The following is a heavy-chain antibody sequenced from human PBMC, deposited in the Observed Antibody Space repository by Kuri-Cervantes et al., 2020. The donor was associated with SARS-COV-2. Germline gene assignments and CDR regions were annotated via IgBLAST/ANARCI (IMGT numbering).Heavy chain of an antibody. CDR2: ISSSSSYI. D-gene: IGHD3-10*02. J-gene: IGHJ4*02. V-gene: IGHV3-21*04. CDR3: TKVFGVGSNINYFDS. CDR1: GFTFSSYS. Sequence: GESLKISCAASGFTFSSYSMNWVRQAPGKGLEWVSSISSSSSYIYYADSVKGRFTISRDNAKNSLYLQMNSLRVEDTARYYCTKVFGVGSNINYFDSWGQGTVVTVSS.